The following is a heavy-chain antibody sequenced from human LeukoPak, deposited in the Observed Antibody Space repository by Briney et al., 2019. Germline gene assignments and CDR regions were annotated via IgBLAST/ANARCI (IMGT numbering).Heavy chain of an antibody. J-gene: IGHJ4*02. D-gene: IGHD5-18*01. V-gene: IGHV4-59*01. CDR2: IYYSGST. CDR3: AGVDTAMATMGY. Sequence: SETLSLTCTVSGGSISSYYWSWIRQPPGKGLEWIGYIYYSGSTNYNPSLKSRVTISVDTSKNQFSLKLSSVTAADPAVYYCAGVDTAMATMGYWGQGTLVTVSS. CDR1: GGSISSYY.